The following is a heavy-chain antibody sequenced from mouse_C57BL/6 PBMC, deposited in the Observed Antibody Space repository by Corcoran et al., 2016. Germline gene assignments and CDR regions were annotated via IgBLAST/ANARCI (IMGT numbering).Heavy chain of an antibody. J-gene: IGHJ1*03. V-gene: IGHV14-1*01. D-gene: IGHD1-1*01. Sequence: EVQLQQSGAELVRPGASVKLSCTASGFNIKDYYMHWVKQRPEQGLEWIGRIDPEDGDTEYAPKFQGKATMTADTSSNTAYLQLSSLTSEDTAVYYCTRYGSSYHWYFDVWGTGTTVTVSS. CDR3: TRYGSSYHWYFDV. CDR1: GFNIKDYY. CDR2: IDPEDGDT.